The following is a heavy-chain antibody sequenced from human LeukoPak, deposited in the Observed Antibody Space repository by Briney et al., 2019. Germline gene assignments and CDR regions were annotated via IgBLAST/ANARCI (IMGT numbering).Heavy chain of an antibody. CDR3: ARAPGFSGYDSNVFDI. CDR2: ISYDGSNK. D-gene: IGHD5-12*01. Sequence: GRSLRLSCAASGFTFSSYAMHWVRQAPGKGLEWVAVISYDGSNKYYADSVKGRFTISRDNSKNTLYLQMNSLRAEDTAVYYCARAPGFSGYDSNVFDIWGQGTMVTVSS. J-gene: IGHJ3*02. CDR1: GFTFSSYA. V-gene: IGHV3-30*04.